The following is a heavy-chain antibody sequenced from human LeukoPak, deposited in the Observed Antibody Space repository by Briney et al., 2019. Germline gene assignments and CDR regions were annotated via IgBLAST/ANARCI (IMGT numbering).Heavy chain of an antibody. CDR2: MSYDGTNE. CDR1: RFTFSSYA. D-gene: IGHD3-22*01. CDR3: AKSNGYGLIDI. V-gene: IGHV3-30*04. Sequence: GGSLRLSCAASRFTFSSYAMHWVRQAPGRGLEWVAVMSYDGTNEFYADSVKGRFTISRDNSKNTLYLQMNSLRTEDTAVYYCAKSNGYGLIDIWGQGTMVTVSS. J-gene: IGHJ3*02.